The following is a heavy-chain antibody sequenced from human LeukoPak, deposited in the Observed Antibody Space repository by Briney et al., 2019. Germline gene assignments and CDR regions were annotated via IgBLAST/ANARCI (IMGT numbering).Heavy chain of an antibody. J-gene: IGHJ4*02. Sequence: PGGSLRLSCAASGFTFSSYGMSWVRQAPGKGLEWVSAISGSGGSTYYADSVKGRFTISRDNSKNTLYLQMNSLRAEDTAVYYCAKAPYSGSYSRFDYWGQGTLVTVSS. V-gene: IGHV3-23*01. CDR1: GFTFSSYG. CDR2: ISGSGGST. CDR3: AKAPYSGSYSRFDY. D-gene: IGHD1-26*01.